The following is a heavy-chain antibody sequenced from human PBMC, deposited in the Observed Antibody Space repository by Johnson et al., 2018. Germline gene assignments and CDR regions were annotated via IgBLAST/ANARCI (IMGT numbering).Heavy chain of an antibody. CDR3: ARDKGGSDYGPFYGMDV. Sequence: QVQLVQSGGGVVQPGRSLRLSCAASGFSFSSYVMHWVRQAPGKGLEWVAVICYDGSNKYYEDSVRGRFTISRDNSKNTRYLKMTSLRAEDTAGYSCARDKGGSDYGPFYGMDVWGQGTTVTVSS. D-gene: IGHD2-15*01. V-gene: IGHV3-33*01. CDR1: GFSFSSYV. J-gene: IGHJ6*02. CDR2: ICYDGSNK.